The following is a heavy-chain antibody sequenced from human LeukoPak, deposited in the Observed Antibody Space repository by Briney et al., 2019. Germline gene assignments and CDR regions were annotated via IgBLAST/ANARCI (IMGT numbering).Heavy chain of an antibody. CDR3: ARGHGPGSFLIDS. CDR1: GFTFSNAW. CDR2: ISNDETSI. V-gene: IGHV3-30*03. Sequence: GGSLRLSCAASGFTFSNAWMSWVRQAPGKGLEWAAFISNDETSIHYSDSVRGRFAVSRDNSQSTLYLQMDSLRSEDTSVYFCARGHGPGSFLIDSWGQGALVTVSS. D-gene: IGHD3-10*01. J-gene: IGHJ4*02.